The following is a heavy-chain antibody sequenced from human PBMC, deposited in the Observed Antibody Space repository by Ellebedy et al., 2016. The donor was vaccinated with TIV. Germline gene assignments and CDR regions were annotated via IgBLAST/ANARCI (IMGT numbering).Heavy chain of an antibody. V-gene: IGHV1-24*01. CDR3: ATATREPFMHRGSITTVRWLES. D-gene: IGHD3-10*01. CDR1: GATLNELT. CDR2: FTPEDDEA. Sequence: AASVKVSCKVSGATLNELTIEWVRQTPGGGLEWMGVFTPEDDEAIHAQKFQGRVTLTRDTSADIAYMALTSLRPDDTALYYGATATREPFMHRGSITTVRWLESWGRGTRVTVSS. J-gene: IGHJ5*01.